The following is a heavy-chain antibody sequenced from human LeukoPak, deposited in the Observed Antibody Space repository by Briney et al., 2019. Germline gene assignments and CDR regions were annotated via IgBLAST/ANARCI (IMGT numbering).Heavy chain of an antibody. D-gene: IGHD1-1*01. CDR2: ISGSGGST. Sequence: GGSLRLSCAASGFTFSSYAMSWVRQAPGKGLEWVSAISGSGGSTYYADSVKGLFTISRDTSKNTLYLQMNSLRAEDTAVYYCANDWNLGKFHHWGEGPLVTVSS. CDR3: ANDWNLGKFHH. J-gene: IGHJ4*02. V-gene: IGHV3-23*01. CDR1: GFTFSSYA.